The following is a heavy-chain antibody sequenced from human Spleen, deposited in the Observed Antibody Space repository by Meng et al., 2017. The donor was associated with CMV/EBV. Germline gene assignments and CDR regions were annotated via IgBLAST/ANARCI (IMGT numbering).Heavy chain of an antibody. CDR3: AREGYAEAFDY. CDR1: GGSISSSSYY. D-gene: IGHD5-18*01. Sequence: LALQGSGPGLVKPSETLSLTCTVSGGSISSSSYYWGWIRQPPGKGLEWIGSIYYSGSTYYNPSLKSRVTISVDTSKNQFSLKLSSVTAADTAVYYCAREGYAEAFDYWGQGTLVTVSS. CDR2: IYYSGST. J-gene: IGHJ4*02. V-gene: IGHV4-39*07.